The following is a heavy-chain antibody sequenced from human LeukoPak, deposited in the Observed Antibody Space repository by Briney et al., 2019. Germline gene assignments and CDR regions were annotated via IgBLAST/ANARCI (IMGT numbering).Heavy chain of an antibody. CDR2: LWYDGSNK. D-gene: IGHD6-13*01. J-gene: IGHJ4*02. V-gene: IGHV3-33*03. Sequence: GSLRLSCAASGFTFSSYGMHWVRQAPGKGLEWVAVLWYDGSNKYYADSVRGRFTISRDNAKNSLYLQMNSLRAEDTALYYCANGRGYSSSWFDYWGQGTLVTVSS. CDR1: GFTFSSYG. CDR3: ANGRGYSSSWFDY.